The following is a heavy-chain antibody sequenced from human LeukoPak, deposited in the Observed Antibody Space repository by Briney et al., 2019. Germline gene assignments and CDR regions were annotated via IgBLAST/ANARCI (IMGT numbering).Heavy chain of an antibody. CDR3: ARGRMYYYDSSGYYSLGY. CDR2: INPNSGGT. D-gene: IGHD3-22*01. Sequence: ASVKVSCKASGYTFTGYYMHWVRQAPGQGLEWMGWINPNSGGTNYAQKFQGRVTMTRDTSISTAYMELSRLRSDDTAVYYCARGRMYYYDSSGYYSLGYWGQGTLVTVSS. J-gene: IGHJ4*02. V-gene: IGHV1-2*02. CDR1: GYTFTGYY.